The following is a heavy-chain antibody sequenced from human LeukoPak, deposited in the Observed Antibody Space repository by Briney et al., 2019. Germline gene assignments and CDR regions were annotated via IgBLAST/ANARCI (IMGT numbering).Heavy chain of an antibody. CDR1: GYTFTGYY. D-gene: IGHD3-22*01. CDR3: ARGGGLYYYDSSGYSLDY. Sequence: ASVKVSCKASGYTFTGYYMHWVRQAPGQGPEWMGWINPNSGGTNYAQKFQGRVTMTRDTSISTAYMELSRLRSDDTAVYYCARGGGLYYYDSSGYSLDYWGQGTLVTVSS. V-gene: IGHV1-2*02. CDR2: INPNSGGT. J-gene: IGHJ4*02.